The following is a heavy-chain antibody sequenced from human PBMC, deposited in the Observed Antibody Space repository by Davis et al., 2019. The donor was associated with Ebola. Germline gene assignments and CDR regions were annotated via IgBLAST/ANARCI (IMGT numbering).Heavy chain of an antibody. J-gene: IGHJ6*03. CDR1: GYTFTSYG. CDR2: ISAYNGNT. CDR3: ARVVSPGLRFLEWLYYMDV. D-gene: IGHD3-3*01. Sequence: ASVKVSCKASGYTFTSYGISWVRQAPGQGLEWMGWISAYNGNTNYAQKLQGRVTMTTDTSTSTAYMELRSLRSDDTAVYYCARVVSPGLRFLEWLYYMDVWGKGTTVTVSS. V-gene: IGHV1-18*04.